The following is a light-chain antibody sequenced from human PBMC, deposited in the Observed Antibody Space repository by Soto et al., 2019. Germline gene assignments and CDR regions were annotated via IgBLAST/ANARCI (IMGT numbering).Light chain of an antibody. Sequence: QSVLTQPPSMSAAPGQKVTISCSGSSSNIGNNFVSWYQQLPGTAPKLLIYDNTNRPSGVPDRFSGSKSGTSASLAITGLQGEDEADYYCQSFDSTLSGSYVFGNGTKVTVL. CDR2: DNT. J-gene: IGLJ1*01. CDR3: QSFDSTLSGSYV. V-gene: IGLV1-40*01. CDR1: SSNIGNNF.